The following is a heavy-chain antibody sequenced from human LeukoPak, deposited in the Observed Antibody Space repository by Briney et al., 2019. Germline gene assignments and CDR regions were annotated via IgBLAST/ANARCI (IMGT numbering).Heavy chain of an antibody. V-gene: IGHV4-31*03. Sequence: SETLSLTCPVSGGSISSGGYYWSWLRQHPGKGLEWIGYIYYSGSTYYNPSLKSRVTISVDTSKNQFSLKLSSVTAADTAVYYCARGPGNYGLDYWGQGTLVTVSS. J-gene: IGHJ4*02. CDR2: IYYSGST. CDR3: ARGPGNYGLDY. D-gene: IGHD1-7*01. CDR1: GGSISSGGYY.